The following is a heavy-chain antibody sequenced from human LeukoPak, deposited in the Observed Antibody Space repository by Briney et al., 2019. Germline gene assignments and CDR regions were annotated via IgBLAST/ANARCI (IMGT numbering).Heavy chain of an antibody. CDR1: GFTFINAW. Sequence: PGGSLRLSCAASGFTFINAWMNWFRQAPGKGLEWVGRIKPNTDGATTHYAAPVAGRFTISRDDSKNTLSLQMNSLKIEDTAVYYCTADLAGGSKAIDYCGHGNLVTVSS. D-gene: IGHD3-10*01. V-gene: IGHV3-15*05. CDR2: IKPNTDGATT. J-gene: IGHJ4*01. CDR3: TADLAGGSKAIDY.